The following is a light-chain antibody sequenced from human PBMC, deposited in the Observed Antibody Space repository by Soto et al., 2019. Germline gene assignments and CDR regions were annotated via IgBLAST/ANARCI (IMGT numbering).Light chain of an antibody. J-gene: IGLJ2*01. Sequence: QSVLTQPPSVSGTPGQRVTISCFGSRSNIGSNTVNWYQQLPGTAPKLLISFNNQRPSGVPDRFSGSKSGTSASLAIGGLQSEDEADYYCAAWDDSRNGPVFGGGTKLTVL. CDR3: AAWDDSRNGPV. CDR1: RSNIGSNT. V-gene: IGLV1-44*01. CDR2: FNN.